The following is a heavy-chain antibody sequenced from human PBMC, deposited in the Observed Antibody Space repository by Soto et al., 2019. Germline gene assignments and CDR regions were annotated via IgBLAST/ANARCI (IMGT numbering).Heavy chain of an antibody. CDR1: GFTFDDYA. CDR3: AKDLRTSWIFGNFDS. Sequence: PGGSLILSCAASGFTFDDYAMHLVRQAPGKGLEWVSGIAFNSGNTAYADSVKGRFTISRDNAKNSLYLQMNSLRAEDTALYYCAKDLRTSWIFGNFDSWGQGTLVTVSS. J-gene: IGHJ4*02. V-gene: IGHV3-9*01. CDR2: IAFNSGNT. D-gene: IGHD3-3*01.